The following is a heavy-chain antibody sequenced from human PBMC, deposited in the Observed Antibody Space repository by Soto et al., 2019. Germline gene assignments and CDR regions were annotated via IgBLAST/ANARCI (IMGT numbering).Heavy chain of an antibody. D-gene: IGHD2-2*01. CDR2: MHYSGYT. CDR1: GDSISSGTYY. J-gene: IGHJ5*02. V-gene: IGHV4-39*02. CDR3: TGEQYARSWT. Sequence: QLQLKESGPGLVKPSETLSLTCTVSGDSISSGTYYWAWVRQPPGKGLEWIGSMHYSGYTFYSPSRRSRVALSVDTSKNQFSLNVASVSAADTAVYYCTGEQYARSWTWGQGTLVTVSS.